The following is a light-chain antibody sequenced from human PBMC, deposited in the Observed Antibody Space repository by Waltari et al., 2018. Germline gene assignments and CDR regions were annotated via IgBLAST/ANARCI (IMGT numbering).Light chain of an antibody. CDR3: SSFTSRHLYV. Sequence: QSALTHPASASGFPGQSITISRTGSSSYVGRYIYVSWYQQYPGNVPKIMIYEVNNRPAGVSSRFSGSKSGNTASLTISGLQADDEADYYCSSFTSRHLYVFGTGTAVTVL. J-gene: IGLJ1*01. CDR2: EVN. V-gene: IGLV2-14*01. CDR1: SSYVGRYIY.